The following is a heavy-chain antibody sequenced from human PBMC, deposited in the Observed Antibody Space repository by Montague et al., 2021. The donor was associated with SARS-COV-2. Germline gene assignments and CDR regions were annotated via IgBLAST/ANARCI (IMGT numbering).Heavy chain of an antibody. CDR1: GGSVSSYY. D-gene: IGHD6-19*01. CDR3: ARVRDRGWSDY. Sequence: SETLSLTCTVSGGSVSSYYWSWIRQPPGKGLEWIGYINYSGTTKXNPSLNSRVTILVDTSKNQFSLKLSSVTAADTAVYYCARVRDRGWSDYWGQGTLVTVSS. V-gene: IGHV4-59*02. J-gene: IGHJ4*02. CDR2: INYSGTT.